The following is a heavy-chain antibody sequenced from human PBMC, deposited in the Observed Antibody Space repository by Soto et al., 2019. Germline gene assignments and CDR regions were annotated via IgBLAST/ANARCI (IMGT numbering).Heavy chain of an antibody. CDR3: ARDVGSLPSGMDV. V-gene: IGHV3-30-3*01. Sequence: PGGSLRLSCAASGFTFSSYAMHWVRQAPGKGLEWVAVISYDGSNKYYADSVKGRFTISRDNSKNTLYLQMNSLRAEDTAVYYCARDVGSLPSGMDVWGQGTTVTVSS. CDR1: GFTFSSYA. CDR2: ISYDGSNK. J-gene: IGHJ6*02. D-gene: IGHD1-26*01.